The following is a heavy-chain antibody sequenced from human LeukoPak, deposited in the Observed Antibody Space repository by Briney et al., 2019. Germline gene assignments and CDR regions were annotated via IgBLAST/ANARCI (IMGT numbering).Heavy chain of an antibody. D-gene: IGHD5-18*01. V-gene: IGHV4-38-2*01. CDR1: GYSISSGYY. Sequence: SETLSLTCAVSGYSISSGYYWGWIRQPPGKGLEWIGSIYHSGSTYYNPSLKSRVTISVDTSKNQFSLKLSSVTAADTAVYYCARQRYGYYLDYWGQGTLVTVSS. J-gene: IGHJ4*02. CDR3: ARQRYGYYLDY. CDR2: IYHSGST.